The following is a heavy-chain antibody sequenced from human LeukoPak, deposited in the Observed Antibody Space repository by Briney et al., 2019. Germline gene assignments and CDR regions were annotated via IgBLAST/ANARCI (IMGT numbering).Heavy chain of an antibody. V-gene: IGHV3-21*01. CDR2: ISSSSSYI. D-gene: IGHD3-10*01. Sequence: GGSLRLSCAASGFTFSSYSMNWVRQAPGKGLEWVSSISSSSSYIYYADSVKDRFTISRDNAKNSLYLQMNSLRAEDTAVYYCARDRWYYYGSGTPYFDYWGQGTLVTVSS. CDR1: GFTFSSYS. J-gene: IGHJ4*02. CDR3: ARDRWYYYGSGTPYFDY.